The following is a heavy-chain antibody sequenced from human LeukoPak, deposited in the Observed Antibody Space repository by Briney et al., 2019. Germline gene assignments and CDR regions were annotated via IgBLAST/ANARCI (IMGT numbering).Heavy chain of an antibody. CDR3: AKDLRYYGSGSYQFDY. Sequence: GGAPGVSCAAPGFTFSSYAMSWGRPAPREGVVWVSPFRVRGGITYYADSVKGRFTISRDNSKNTLYLQMNSLRAEDTAVYYCAKDLRYYGSGSYQFDYWGQGTLVTVSS. V-gene: IGHV3-23*01. J-gene: IGHJ4*02. CDR1: GFTFSSYA. D-gene: IGHD3-10*01. CDR2: FRVRGGIT.